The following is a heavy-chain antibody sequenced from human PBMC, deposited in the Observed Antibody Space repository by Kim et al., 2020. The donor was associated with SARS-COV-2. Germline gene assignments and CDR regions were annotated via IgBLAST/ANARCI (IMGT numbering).Heavy chain of an antibody. CDR2: ISSSGSTI. CDR3: ASPNYYDSQN. Sequence: GGSLRLSCAASGFTFSSYEMNWVRQAPGKGLEWVSYISSSGSTIYYADSVKGRFTISRDNAKNSLYLQMNSLRAEDTAVYYCASPNYYDSQNWGQGTLVTVSS. D-gene: IGHD3-22*01. V-gene: IGHV3-48*03. CDR1: GFTFSSYE. J-gene: IGHJ4*02.